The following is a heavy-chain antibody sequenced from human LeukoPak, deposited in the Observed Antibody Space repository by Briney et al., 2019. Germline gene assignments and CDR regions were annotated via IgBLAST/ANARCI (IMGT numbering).Heavy chain of an antibody. D-gene: IGHD1-26*01. J-gene: IGHJ4*02. CDR2: ISAYNGNT. CDR3: ARDKSEFSGSLPDY. Sequence: GASVKVSCTASGYTFTSYGISWVRQAPGQGLAWMGWISAYNGNTNYAQKLQGRVTMTTDTSTSTAYMELRSLRSDDTAVYYCARDKSEFSGSLPDYWGQGTLVTVSS. CDR1: GYTFTSYG. V-gene: IGHV1-18*01.